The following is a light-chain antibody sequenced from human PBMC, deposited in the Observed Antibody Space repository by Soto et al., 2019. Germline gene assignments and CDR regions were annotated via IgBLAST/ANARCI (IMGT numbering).Light chain of an antibody. CDR3: SSYTSITTFYV. J-gene: IGLJ1*01. Sequence: QSALTQPASVSGSPGQSITIPCTGTSSDVGGHNYVSWYQHHPGKAPKLMIYDVTNRPSAVSERFSGAKSGNTASLTISGLQAEDGADYCCSSYTSITTFYVFGTGTKVTVL. V-gene: IGLV2-14*03. CDR2: DVT. CDR1: SSDVGGHNY.